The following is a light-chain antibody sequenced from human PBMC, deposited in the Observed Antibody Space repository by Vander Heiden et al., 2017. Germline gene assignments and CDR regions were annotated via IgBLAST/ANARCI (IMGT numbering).Light chain of an antibody. CDR2: DAS. V-gene: IGKV3-11*01. J-gene: IGKJ1*01. Sequence: EIVLPQSPATLSLSPGVRATLSCRASQNIGNSLGWYQQRPGQAPRLLVYDASNRGTYTPARFSGSGSGTDFTLTISNLEPEDFAIYYCQQRSAWPRTFGQGTKVEIK. CDR1: QNIGNS. CDR3: QQRSAWPRT.